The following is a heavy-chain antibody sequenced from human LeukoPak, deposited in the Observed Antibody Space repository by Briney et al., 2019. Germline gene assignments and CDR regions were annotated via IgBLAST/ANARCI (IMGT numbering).Heavy chain of an antibody. D-gene: IGHD3-3*01. J-gene: IGHJ6*03. Sequence: ASVKVSCKASGGTFSSYAISWVRQAPGQGLEWMGGIIPIFGTANYAQKFQGRVTITADESTSTAYMELSSLRSEDTAVYYCARDLSGCDFWSGGYYYYYYMDVWGKGTTVTVSS. CDR1: GGTFSSYA. CDR3: ARDLSGCDFWSGGYYYYYYMDV. V-gene: IGHV1-69*01. CDR2: IIPIFGTA.